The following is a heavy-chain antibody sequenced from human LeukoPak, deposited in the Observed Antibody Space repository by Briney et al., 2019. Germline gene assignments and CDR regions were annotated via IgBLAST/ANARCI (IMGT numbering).Heavy chain of an antibody. J-gene: IGHJ6*03. Sequence: NPSQTLSLTCTVSGGSISSGSYYWSWIRQPAGKGLEWIGRIYTSGSTNYNPSLKSRVTISVDTSKNQFSLKLSSVTAADTAVYYCASFPENQAAAGSGYYYYYYMDVWGKGTTVTVSS. CDR2: IYTSGST. D-gene: IGHD6-13*01. CDR1: GGSISSGSYY. CDR3: ASFPENQAAAGSGYYYYYYMDV. V-gene: IGHV4-61*02.